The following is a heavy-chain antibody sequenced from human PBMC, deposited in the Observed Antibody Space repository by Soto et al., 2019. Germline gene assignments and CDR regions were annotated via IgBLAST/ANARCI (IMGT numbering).Heavy chain of an antibody. CDR3: ARVDYGDYFGLNDY. V-gene: IGHV4-61*01. Sequence: SETLSLTCTVSGGSVSSCSYYWSWIRQPPGKGLEWIGYIYYSGSTNYNPSLKSRVTISVDTSKNQFSLKLSSVTAADTAVYYCARVDYGDYFGLNDYWGQGTLVTVSS. J-gene: IGHJ4*02. CDR1: GGSVSSCSYY. CDR2: IYYSGST. D-gene: IGHD4-17*01.